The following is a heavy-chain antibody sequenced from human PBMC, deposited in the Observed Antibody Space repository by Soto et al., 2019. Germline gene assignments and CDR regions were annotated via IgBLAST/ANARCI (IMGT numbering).Heavy chain of an antibody. CDR3: ARDLPPVGY. J-gene: IGHJ4*02. CDR2: ISAYNGNT. Sequence: TFTSYGISWVRQAPGQGLEWMGWISAYNGNTNYAQKLQGRVTMTTETSTSTAYMELRSLRSDDTAVYYCARDLPPVGYWGQGTLVTVSS. V-gene: IGHV1-18*01. CDR1: TFTSYG.